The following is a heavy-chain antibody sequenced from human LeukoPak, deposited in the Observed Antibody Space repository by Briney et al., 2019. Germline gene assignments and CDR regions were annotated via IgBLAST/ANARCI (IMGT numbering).Heavy chain of an antibody. D-gene: IGHD1-26*01. CDR2: ISAYYGNT. J-gene: IGHJ4*02. CDR3: ARVAMSGIGSDDF. CDR1: GYTLTSCG. Sequence: ASVKVSFKASGYTLTSCGISWVRQAPGQGLEWMGWISAYYGNTNYAQKFQGRVTMTTDTSTSTAYMELSSLKSDDTAVYYCARVAMSGIGSDDFWGQGTLVTASS. V-gene: IGHV1-18*01.